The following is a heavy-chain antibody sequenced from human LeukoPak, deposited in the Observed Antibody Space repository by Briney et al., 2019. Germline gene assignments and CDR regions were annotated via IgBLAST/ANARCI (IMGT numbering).Heavy chain of an antibody. J-gene: IGHJ4*02. CDR3: AKDHRASGASSSYEY. CDR1: GFTFSNYA. Sequence: PGGSLRLSCAASGFTFSNYAMSCVRQAPGKGLEWVSAISSSGGSTYYSDSLKGRFTISRDNSKNTLYLQMNSLRAEDTAVYFCAKDHRASGASSSYEYWGQGTLVTVSS. V-gene: IGHV3-23*01. D-gene: IGHD2-2*01. CDR2: ISSSGGST.